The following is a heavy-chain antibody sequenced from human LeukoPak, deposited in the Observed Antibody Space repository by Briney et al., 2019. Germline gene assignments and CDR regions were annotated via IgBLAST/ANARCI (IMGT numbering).Heavy chain of an antibody. D-gene: IGHD6-13*01. CDR2: IIPIFGTA. CDR1: GGTLSSYA. J-gene: IGHJ5*02. Sequence: SVKVSCKASGGTLSSYAISWVRQAPGHGLELMGGIIPIFGTANYAQKFQGRVTITADESTSTAYMELSSLRSEDTAVYYCARCPGAAAGTIWFDPWGQGTLVTVSS. V-gene: IGHV1-69*13. CDR3: ARCPGAAAGTIWFDP.